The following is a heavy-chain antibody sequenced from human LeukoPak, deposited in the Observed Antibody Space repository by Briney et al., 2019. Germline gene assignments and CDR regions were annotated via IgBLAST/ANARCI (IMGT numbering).Heavy chain of an antibody. D-gene: IGHD3-3*01. CDR1: GGTFSNYA. J-gene: IGHJ5*02. CDR3: ARAADDFWSGYLNWFDP. CDR2: ISAQHGQT. Sequence: ASVKVSCKASGGTFSNYAISWVRQVAGQGLEWMGWISAQHGQTEYAPNSQDRVTMTTDTYTNTAYMELRSLRSDDTAVYYCARAADDFWSGYLNWFDPWGQGTLVTVSS. V-gene: IGHV1-18*01.